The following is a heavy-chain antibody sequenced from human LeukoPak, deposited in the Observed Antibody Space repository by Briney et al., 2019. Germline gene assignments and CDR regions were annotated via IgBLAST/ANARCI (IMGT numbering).Heavy chain of an antibody. V-gene: IGHV4-39*07. Sequence: SETLSLTCTVSGGSISSSSYYWGWIRQPPGKGLEWIGSIYYSGSTYYNPSLKSRVTISVDTSKNQFSLKLSSVTAADTAVYYCARVGGATSLVYRGGHLTPRGPYFDYWGQGTLVTVSS. D-gene: IGHD1-26*01. CDR1: GGSISSSSYY. J-gene: IGHJ4*02. CDR2: IYYSGST. CDR3: ARVGGATSLVYRGGHLTPRGPYFDY.